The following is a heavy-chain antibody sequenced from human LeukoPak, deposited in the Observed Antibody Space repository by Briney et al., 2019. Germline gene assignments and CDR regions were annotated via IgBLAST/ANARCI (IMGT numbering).Heavy chain of an antibody. Sequence: GRSLRLSCAASGFTFSSYAMHWVRQAPGKGLEWVAVISYDGSNKYYADSVKGRFTISRDYSKNTLFLQMNSLRAEDTAVYYCAGETGSAIGSTDFDYWGQGTLVTVSS. J-gene: IGHJ4*02. V-gene: IGHV3-30-3*01. CDR3: AGETGSAIGSTDFDY. CDR1: GFTFSSYA. CDR2: ISYDGSNK. D-gene: IGHD4-17*01.